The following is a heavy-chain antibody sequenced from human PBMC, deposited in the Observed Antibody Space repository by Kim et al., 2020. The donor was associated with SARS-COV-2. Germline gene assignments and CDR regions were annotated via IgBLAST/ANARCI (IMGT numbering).Heavy chain of an antibody. J-gene: IGHJ4*02. Sequence: NQAQKLQGRVTMTTDTSTSTAYMELRSLRSDDTAVYYCARPGSDRWDFDYWGQGTLVTVSS. D-gene: IGHD2-21*02. V-gene: IGHV1-18*01. CDR3: ARPGSDRWDFDY.